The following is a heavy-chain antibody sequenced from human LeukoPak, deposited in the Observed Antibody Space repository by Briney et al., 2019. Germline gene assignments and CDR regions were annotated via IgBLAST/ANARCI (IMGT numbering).Heavy chain of an antibody. CDR2: ISSSAHHI. Sequence: GGSLRLSCAASGFTFNRYWMHWVRQAPGEGLEWVSSISSSAHHIAYADSVKGRFTISRDNAKNALYLQVNSLRAEDTAVYYCARGIVPAAFDYWGQGTLVTVYS. CDR3: ARGIVPAAFDY. D-gene: IGHD2-2*01. J-gene: IGHJ4*02. CDR1: GFTFNRYW. V-gene: IGHV3-21*01.